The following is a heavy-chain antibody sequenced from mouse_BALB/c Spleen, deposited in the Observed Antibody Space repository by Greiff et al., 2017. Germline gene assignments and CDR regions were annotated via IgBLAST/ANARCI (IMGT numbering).Heavy chain of an antibody. CDR1: VFSLTSYG. CDR2: IWSGGST. Sequence: VQLQQSGPGLVQPSQSLSITCTVSVFSLTSYGVHWVRQSPGKGLEWLGVIWSGGSTDYNAAFISRLSISKDNSKSQVFFKMNSLQANDTAIYYCARDGYYDAMDYWGQGTSVTVSS. D-gene: IGHD2-3*01. V-gene: IGHV2-2*02. J-gene: IGHJ4*01. CDR3: ARDGYYDAMDY.